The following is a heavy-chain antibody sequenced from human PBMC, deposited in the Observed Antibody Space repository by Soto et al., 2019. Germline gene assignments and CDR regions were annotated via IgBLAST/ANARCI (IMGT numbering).Heavy chain of an antibody. D-gene: IGHD2-15*01. J-gene: IGHJ4*02. Sequence: PSETLSLTCAVSGGSISSGGYSWSWIRQPPGKGLEWIGYIYHSGSTYYNPSLKSRVTISVDRSKNQFSLKLSSVTAADTAVYYCARGQVVAAQLWGQGTLVTVSA. CDR2: IYHSGST. CDR1: GGSISSGGYS. V-gene: IGHV4-30-2*01. CDR3: ARGQVVAAQL.